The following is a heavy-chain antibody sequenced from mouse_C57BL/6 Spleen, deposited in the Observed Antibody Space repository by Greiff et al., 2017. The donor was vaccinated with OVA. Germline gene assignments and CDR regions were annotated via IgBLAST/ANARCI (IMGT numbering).Heavy chain of an antibody. V-gene: IGHV6-3*01. CDR2: IRLKSDNYAT. J-gene: IGHJ2*01. D-gene: IGHD4-1*01. CDR3: TANWDVDY. CDR1: GFTFSNYW. Sequence: DVMLVESGGGLVQPGGSMKLSCVASGFTFSNYWMNWVRQSPEKGLEWVAQIRLKSDNYATHYAESVKGRFTISRDDSKSSVYLQMNNLRAEDTGIYYCTANWDVDYWGQGTTLTVSS.